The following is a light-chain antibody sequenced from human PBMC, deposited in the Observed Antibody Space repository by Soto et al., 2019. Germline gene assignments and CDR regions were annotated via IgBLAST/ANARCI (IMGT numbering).Light chain of an antibody. V-gene: IGLV2-23*02. J-gene: IGLJ7*01. CDR2: EVS. Sequence: QSALTQPASVSGCPGQSISISCTGTSSDVGSHNLVSWYQQHPGQAPKLMIYEVSKRPLGVSARFSASKSRNTASLTISGLQAEDEADYYCCSYGGSRAVFGGGTQLTVL. CDR1: SSDVGSHNL. CDR3: CSYGGSRAV.